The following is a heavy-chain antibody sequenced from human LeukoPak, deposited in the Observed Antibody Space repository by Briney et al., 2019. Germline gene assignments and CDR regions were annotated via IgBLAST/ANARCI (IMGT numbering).Heavy chain of an antibody. V-gene: IGHV4-34*01. CDR2: INHSGST. Sequence: GSLRLSCAASGFTFSSYWMSWVRQAPGKGLEWIGEINHSGSTNYNPSLKSRVTISVDTSKNQFSLKLSSVTAADTAVYYCARHRTLYYYGSGSYYNGFDYWGQGTLVTVSS. D-gene: IGHD3-10*01. CDR3: ARHRTLYYYGSGSYYNGFDY. J-gene: IGHJ4*02. CDR1: GFTFSSYW.